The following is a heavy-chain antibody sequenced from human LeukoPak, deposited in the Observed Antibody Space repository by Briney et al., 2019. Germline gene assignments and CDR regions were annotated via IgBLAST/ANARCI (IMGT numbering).Heavy chain of an antibody. Sequence: GESLKISCAASGFTFSSSAMSWVRQAPGKGLEWVSAISGSGGSTYYADSVKGRFTISRDNSKNTLYLQMNSLRAEDTAVYFCAKDGGIVARLADYWGQGTLVTVSS. J-gene: IGHJ4*02. V-gene: IGHV3-23*01. CDR1: GFTFSSSA. CDR2: ISGSGGST. D-gene: IGHD1-26*01. CDR3: AKDGGIVARLADY.